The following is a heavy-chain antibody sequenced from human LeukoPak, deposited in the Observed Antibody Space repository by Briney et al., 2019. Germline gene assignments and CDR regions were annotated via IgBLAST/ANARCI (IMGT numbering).Heavy chain of an antibody. CDR1: GFTFSDYY. V-gene: IGHV3-11*01. J-gene: IGHJ4*02. CDR2: ISTGGRTI. D-gene: IGHD3-16*01. CDR3: ARVGGDSDS. Sequence: GGSPRLSCAASGFTFSDYYMSWIRQAPGKGLEWVSYISTGGRTIYYADSVKGRFTISRDNAKNSLYLQMKSLRAEDTAVYYCARVGGDSDSWDQGTQVTVSS.